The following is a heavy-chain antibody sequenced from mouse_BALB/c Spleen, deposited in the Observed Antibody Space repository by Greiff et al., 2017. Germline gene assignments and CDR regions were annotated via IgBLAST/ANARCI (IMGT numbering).Heavy chain of an antibody. CDR1: GFTFSSYT. CDR3: ARQKKYGNYFDY. Sequence: EVKLVESGGGLVQPGGSLKLSCAASGFTFSSYTMSWVRQTPEKRLEWVAYISNGGGSTYYPDTVKVRFTISRDNAKNTLYLQMSSLKSEDTAMYYCARQKKYGNYFDYWGQGTTLTVSS. J-gene: IGHJ2*01. V-gene: IGHV5-12-2*01. CDR2: ISNGGGST. D-gene: IGHD2-10*02.